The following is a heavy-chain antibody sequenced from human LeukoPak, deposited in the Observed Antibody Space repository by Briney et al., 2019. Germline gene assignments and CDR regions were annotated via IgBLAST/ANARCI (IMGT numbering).Heavy chain of an antibody. CDR3: ATYAGSYSKYFQH. D-gene: IGHD3-10*01. V-gene: IGHV5-51*01. J-gene: IGHJ1*01. Sequence: GESLKISCKGSEYSFTNCWIGWVRQMPGKRLEWMGIIYPGDSDTRYSPSFQGQVTISADKSISTAYLQWSSLKASDTAMYFCATYAGSYSKYFQHWGQGTLVTVSS. CDR2: IYPGDSDT. CDR1: EYSFTNCW.